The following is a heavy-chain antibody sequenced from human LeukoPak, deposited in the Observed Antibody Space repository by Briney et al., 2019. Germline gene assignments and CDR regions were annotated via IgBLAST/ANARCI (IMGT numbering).Heavy chain of an antibody. CDR3: ARVYYSNSYDYWYFDL. V-gene: IGHV4-39*07. J-gene: IGHJ2*01. CDR1: GGSISSSTFY. D-gene: IGHD6-13*01. CDR2: IYYSGST. Sequence: SETLSLTCTVSGGSISSSTFYWGWIRQPPGKGLEWIGTIYYSGSTFYNPSLKSRVTVSVDTSKNQISLKLSSVTAADTAVYYCARVYYSNSYDYWYFDLWGRGTLVTVSS.